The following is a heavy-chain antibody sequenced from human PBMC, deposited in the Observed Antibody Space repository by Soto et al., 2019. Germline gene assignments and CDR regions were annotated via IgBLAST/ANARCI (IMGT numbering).Heavy chain of an antibody. CDR1: GYTFTSYG. J-gene: IGHJ4*02. D-gene: IGHD2-15*01. CDR2: ISAYNGNT. Sequence: ASVKVSCKASGYTFTSYGISWVRQAPGQGLEWMGWISAYNGNTNYAQKLQGRVTISRDNSKNTLYLQMNSLRAEDTAVYYCARESHYCSGGSCYLGPDYWGQGTLVTVSS. V-gene: IGHV1-18*01. CDR3: ARESHYCSGGSCYLGPDY.